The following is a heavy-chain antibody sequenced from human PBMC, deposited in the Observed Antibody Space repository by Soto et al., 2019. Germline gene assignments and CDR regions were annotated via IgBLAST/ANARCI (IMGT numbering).Heavy chain of an antibody. J-gene: IGHJ6*02. Sequence: QVQLVESGGGVVQPGRSLRLSCAASGFNFNNYGMHWVRQAPGKGLEWVAVIWNDGNGYYYANSVKGRFTISRDNSKNTLFLQMSGLRAEDTAVYYWARRQISPPTRGSASARGGMDVWGQGTTVTVSS. CDR1: GFNFNNYG. CDR3: ARRQISPPTRGSASARGGMDV. V-gene: IGHV3-33*01. CDR2: IWNDGNGY. D-gene: IGHD6-13*01.